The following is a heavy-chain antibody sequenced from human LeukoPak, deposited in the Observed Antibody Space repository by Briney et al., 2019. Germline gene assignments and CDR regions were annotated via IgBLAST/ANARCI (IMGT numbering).Heavy chain of an antibody. CDR3: ATDHCRSTSCCLDN. D-gene: IGHD2-2*01. V-gene: IGHV3-30*02. CDR1: GITFSSTG. J-gene: IGHJ4*02. Sequence: GGSLRLSCVASGITFSSTGMHWVRQAPGKGPEWVAFILYDGSNKFHGDSVKGRFTISRDNAKSTLYLQMNSLRDEDTAVYYCATDHCRSTSCCLDNWGQGTLVTVSS. CDR2: ILYDGSNK.